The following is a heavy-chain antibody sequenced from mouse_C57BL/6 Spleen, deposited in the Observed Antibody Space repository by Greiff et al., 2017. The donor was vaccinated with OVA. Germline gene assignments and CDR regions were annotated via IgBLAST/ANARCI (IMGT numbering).Heavy chain of an antibody. Sequence: QVQLQQPGAELVMPGASVKLSCKASGYTFTSYWMHWVKQRPGQGLEWIGEIDPSDSYTNYNQKFKGKSTLTVDKSSSTAYMQLSSLTSEDSAVDYCARWEMDYGGAMDYWGQGTSVTVSS. J-gene: IGHJ4*01. CDR2: IDPSDSYT. D-gene: IGHD2-4*01. CDR3: ARWEMDYGGAMDY. V-gene: IGHV1-69*01. CDR1: GYTFTSYW.